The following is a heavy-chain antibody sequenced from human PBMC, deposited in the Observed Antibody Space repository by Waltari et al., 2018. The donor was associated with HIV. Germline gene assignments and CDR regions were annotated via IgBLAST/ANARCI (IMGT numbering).Heavy chain of an antibody. CDR2: FWSDGAEI. CDR1: GFTFSNFA. J-gene: IGHJ4*02. D-gene: IGHD6-6*01. V-gene: IGHV3-33*01. Sequence: QVQLVESGGGVVQPGTSLTLSCAVSGFTFSNFAIHWVRQSTGKGLEGLEVFWSDGAEISYADAVKGLFTVCKDSSQKTLYLHLTSLRAEDTALYYCARGDSSSRWIPRYHWGRGTLVTVSS. CDR3: ARGDSSSRWIPRYH.